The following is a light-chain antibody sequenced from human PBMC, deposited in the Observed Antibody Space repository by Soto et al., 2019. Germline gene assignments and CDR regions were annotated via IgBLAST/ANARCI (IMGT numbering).Light chain of an antibody. CDR1: SSDVDDYNY. Sequence: QSALTQPRSVSGSPGQSVTISCTGTSSDVDDYNYVSWYQQHPGKAPKFIIYEVSKRPSGVPDRFSGSKSGNTASLTISGLQAEDEADYYCCSYAGTYTVVFGGGTKLTVL. J-gene: IGLJ2*01. V-gene: IGLV2-11*01. CDR2: EVS. CDR3: CSYAGTYTVV.